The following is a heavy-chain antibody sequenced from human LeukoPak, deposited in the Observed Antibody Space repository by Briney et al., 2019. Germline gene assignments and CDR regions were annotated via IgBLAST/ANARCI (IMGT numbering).Heavy chain of an antibody. CDR2: IYTSGST. CDR3: ARGAYDFWSGSFYYFDY. Sequence: PSETLSLTCTVSGGSISSYYWSWIRQPAGKGLEWIGRIYTSGSTNYNPSLKSRVTMSVDTSKNQFSLKLSSVTAADTAAYYCARGAYDFWSGSFYYFDYWGQGTLVTVSS. V-gene: IGHV4-4*07. CDR1: GGSISSYY. D-gene: IGHD3-3*01. J-gene: IGHJ4*02.